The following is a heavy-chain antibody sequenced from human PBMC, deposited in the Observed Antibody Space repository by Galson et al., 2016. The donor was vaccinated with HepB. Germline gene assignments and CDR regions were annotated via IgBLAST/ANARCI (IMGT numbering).Heavy chain of an antibody. D-gene: IGHD3-10*01. V-gene: IGHV3-11*04. CDR1: GFTFSDYY. J-gene: IGHJ4*02. Sequence: SLRLSCAASGFTFSDYYMSWIRQAPGKGLEWVSYISGGSTAIYYADSVKGRFTISRDYAKNSLYLQMNSLRTEDTAVYYCARGSMVRGVPFDFWGQGTLVTVSS. CDR2: ISGGSTAI. CDR3: ARGSMVRGVPFDF.